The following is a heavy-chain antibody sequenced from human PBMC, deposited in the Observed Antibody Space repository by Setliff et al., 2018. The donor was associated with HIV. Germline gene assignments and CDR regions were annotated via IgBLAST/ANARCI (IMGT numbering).Heavy chain of an antibody. D-gene: IGHD3-16*01. J-gene: IGHJ4*02. Sequence: ASVKVSCKASGYTFTGHYLHWVRQAPGQGLEWMGWIDPNSGDTNYAQKFQGRVTITSDTSVSTAYMELRRLSSDDTAVYYCARADVLPCDYWGQGTLVTVSS. V-gene: IGHV1-2*02. CDR3: ARADVLPCDY. CDR1: GYTFTGHY. CDR2: IDPNSGDT.